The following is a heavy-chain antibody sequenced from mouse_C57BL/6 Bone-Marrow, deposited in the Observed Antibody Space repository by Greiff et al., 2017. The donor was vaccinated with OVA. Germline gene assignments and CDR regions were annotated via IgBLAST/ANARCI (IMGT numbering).Heavy chain of an antibody. V-gene: IGHV1-26*01. D-gene: IGHD2-2*01. CDR3: ARYGYILYAMDY. J-gene: IGHJ4*01. CDR1: GYTFTDYY. Sequence: EVQLQQSGPELVKPGASVKISCKASGYTFTDYYMNWVKQSHGKSLEWIGDINPNNGGTSYNQKFKGKATLTVDKSSSTAYMELRSLTSEDSVVYYCARYGYILYAMDYWGQGTSVTVSS. CDR2: INPNNGGT.